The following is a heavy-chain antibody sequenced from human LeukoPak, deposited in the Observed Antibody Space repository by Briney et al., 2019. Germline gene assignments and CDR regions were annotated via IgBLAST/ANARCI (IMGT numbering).Heavy chain of an antibody. CDR3: AKDFVRYNIQFDY. CDR2: ISGGGAGT. V-gene: IGHV3-23*01. D-gene: IGHD1-1*01. J-gene: IGHJ4*02. Sequence: GGSLRLSCAASGFTFSSYWMHWVRQAPGKGLEWVSSISGGGAGTYYADSVRGRFTISRDNSKNTLYLQMNSLRAEDTALYYCAKDFVRYNIQFDYWGQGALVTVSS. CDR1: GFTFSSYW.